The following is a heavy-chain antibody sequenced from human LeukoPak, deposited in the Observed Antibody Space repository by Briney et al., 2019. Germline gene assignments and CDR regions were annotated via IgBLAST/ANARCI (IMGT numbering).Heavy chain of an antibody. Sequence: SETLSLTCTVSGGSISSVGYYWSWIRQHPGRGLGWIGYIYYSGSTYYNPSLKSRVTISVDTPKNQFSLKLRSVTAADTAVYYCARGLYYYYYYMDVWGKGTTVTVSS. CDR3: ARGLYYYYYYMDV. CDR2: IYYSGST. CDR1: GGSISSVGYY. V-gene: IGHV4-31*03. J-gene: IGHJ6*03.